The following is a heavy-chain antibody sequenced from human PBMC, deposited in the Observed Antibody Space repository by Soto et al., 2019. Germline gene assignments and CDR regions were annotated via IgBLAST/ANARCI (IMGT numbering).Heavy chain of an antibody. Sequence: GGSLRLSCEASGFSFNSFFMHWVRQGPGKGLEWVSRISNDGTGTTYADSVQGRFTVSRDNSKTTVYLQMNRLRPEDTAVYYCARDDDILTLNAFDIWGQGTMVTVSS. J-gene: IGHJ3*02. CDR1: GFSFNSFF. V-gene: IGHV3-74*01. CDR2: ISNDGTGT. CDR3: ARDDDILTLNAFDI. D-gene: IGHD3-9*01.